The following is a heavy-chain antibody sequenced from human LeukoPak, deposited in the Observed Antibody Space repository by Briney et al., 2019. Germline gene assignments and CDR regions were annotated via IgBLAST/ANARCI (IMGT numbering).Heavy chain of an antibody. V-gene: IGHV1-2*02. Sequence: ASGKVSCKASGYIFTAYYMHWVRQAPGQGLEWMGWINPNNGGTNYAQKFQGRVTMTRDTSISTAYMELRRLRSDDTAVYYCARDPGRYFDYWGQGTLVTVSS. J-gene: IGHJ4*02. CDR1: GYIFTAYY. CDR3: ARDPGRYFDY. CDR2: INPNNGGT.